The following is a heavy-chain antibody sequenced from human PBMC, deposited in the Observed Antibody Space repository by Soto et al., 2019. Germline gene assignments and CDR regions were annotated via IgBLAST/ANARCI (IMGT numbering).Heavy chain of an antibody. V-gene: IGHV4-38-2*02. CDR1: GYSISSGYY. CDR2: IYHSGST. CDR3: ARESRYCSGGSCFVWFDP. D-gene: IGHD2-15*01. J-gene: IGHJ5*02. Sequence: PSETLSLTCAVSGYSISSGYYWGWIRQPPGKGLEWIGSIYHSGSTYYNPSLKSRVTISVDTSKNQFSLKLSSVTAADTAVYYCARESRYCSGGSCFVWFDPWGQGTLVTVSS.